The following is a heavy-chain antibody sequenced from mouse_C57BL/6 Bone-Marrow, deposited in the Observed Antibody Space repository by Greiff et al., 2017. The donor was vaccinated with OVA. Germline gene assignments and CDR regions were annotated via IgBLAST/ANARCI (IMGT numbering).Heavy chain of an antibody. J-gene: IGHJ3*01. V-gene: IGHV1-19*01. D-gene: IGHD4-1*01. CDR1: GYTFTDYY. CDR3: ARGELTGTWFAY. Sequence: EVKLMESGPVLVKPGASVKMSCKASGYTFTDYYMNWVKQSHGKSLEWIGVINPYNGGTSYNQKFKGKATLTVDKSSSTAYMELNSLTSEDSAVYYCARGELTGTWFAYWGQGTLVTVSA. CDR2: INPYNGGT.